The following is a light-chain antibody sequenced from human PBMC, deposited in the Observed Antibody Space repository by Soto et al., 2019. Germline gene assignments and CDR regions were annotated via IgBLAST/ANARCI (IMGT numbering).Light chain of an antibody. CDR3: SSYAGINNLV. CDR1: SSDIGTYNY. Sequence: QSALTQPPSASGSPAQSVTISCTGTSSDIGTYNYVSWYQQHPGKAPKLMIYDVNKRPSGVPDRFSGSKSGNTASLTVSGLQAEDEADYYCSSYAGINNLVFGTGTKLTVL. CDR2: DVN. J-gene: IGLJ1*01. V-gene: IGLV2-8*01.